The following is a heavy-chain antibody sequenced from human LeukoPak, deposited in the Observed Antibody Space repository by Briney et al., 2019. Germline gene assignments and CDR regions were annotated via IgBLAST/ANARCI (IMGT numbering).Heavy chain of an antibody. J-gene: IGHJ4*02. CDR2: IYGGGNI. D-gene: IGHD6-19*01. CDR3: AKLRGYSSGWYLFDY. CDR1: GFTVSSNY. V-gene: IGHV3-53*01. Sequence: GGSLRLSCAASGFTVSSNYMNWVRQAPGKGLEWVSVIYGGGNIYYADSVKGRFTISRDNSKNTLYLQMNSLRAEDTAVYYCAKLRGYSSGWYLFDYWGQGTLVTVSP.